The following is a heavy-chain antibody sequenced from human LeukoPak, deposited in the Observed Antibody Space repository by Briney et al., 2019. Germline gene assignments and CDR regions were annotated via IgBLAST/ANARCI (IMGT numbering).Heavy chain of an antibody. V-gene: IGHV1-18*01. Sequence: ASVKVSCKASGYTFTSYGISWVRQAPGQGLEWMGWISAYNGNTNYAQKLQGRVTMTTDTSTSTAYMELRSLRSGDTAVYYCARSYRGYYDFWSGYYFDYWGQGTLVTVSS. D-gene: IGHD3-3*01. CDR3: ARSYRGYYDFWSGYYFDY. J-gene: IGHJ4*02. CDR2: ISAYNGNT. CDR1: GYTFTSYG.